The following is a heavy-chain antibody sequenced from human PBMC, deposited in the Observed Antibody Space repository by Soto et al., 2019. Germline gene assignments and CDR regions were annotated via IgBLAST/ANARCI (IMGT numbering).Heavy chain of an antibody. D-gene: IGHD6-19*01. V-gene: IGHV3-30*18. Sequence: QVQLVESGGGVVQPGRSLRLSCAASGFTFSSYGMHWVRQAPGKGLEWVAVISYDGSNKYYADSVKGRFTISRDNSKNTLYLQMSSRRAEDTAVYYCAKDLKGIAVAGGYYYYGMDVWGQGTTVTVSS. CDR3: AKDLKGIAVAGGYYYYGMDV. J-gene: IGHJ6*02. CDR2: ISYDGSNK. CDR1: GFTFSSYG.